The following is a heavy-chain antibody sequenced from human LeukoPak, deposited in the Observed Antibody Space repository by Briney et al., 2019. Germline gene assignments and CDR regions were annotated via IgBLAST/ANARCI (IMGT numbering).Heavy chain of an antibody. V-gene: IGHV3-30-3*01. CDR3: ASNLRDFGY. CDR1: GFTFSSYA. D-gene: IGHD4-17*01. CDR2: ISYDGSNK. Sequence: GGSLRLSCAASGFTFSSYAMHWVRQAPGKGLEWVAVISYDGSNKYYADSVKGRFTISRDNSKNTLYLQMNSLRAEDTAVYYCASNLRDFGYWGQGTLVTVSS. J-gene: IGHJ4*02.